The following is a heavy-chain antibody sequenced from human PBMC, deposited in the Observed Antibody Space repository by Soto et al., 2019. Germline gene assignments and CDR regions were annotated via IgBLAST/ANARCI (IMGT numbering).Heavy chain of an antibody. CDR2: IYYSGTT. CDR1: GGSISSSSSY. J-gene: IGHJ6*02. CDR3: ARDLQRYCSSTRCNYYGMDV. Sequence: SETLSLTCTVSGGSISSSSSYWGWIRQPPGKRLEWIGNIYYSGTTSYNPSLKSRLTISVDTSKNQFSLNLRSATAADTAVYYCARDLQRYCSSTRCNYYGMDVWGQGTTVTVSS. D-gene: IGHD2-2*01. V-gene: IGHV4-39*07.